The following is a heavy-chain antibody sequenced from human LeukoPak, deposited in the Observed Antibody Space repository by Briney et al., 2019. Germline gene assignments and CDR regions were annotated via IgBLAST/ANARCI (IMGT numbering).Heavy chain of an antibody. D-gene: IGHD1-14*01. J-gene: IGHJ5*02. CDR1: GGSISSGDYY. CDR3: ARGSTENWFDP. CDR2: IYYSGST. V-gene: IGHV4-30-4*01. Sequence: TLSLTCTVSGGSISSGDYYWSWIRQPPGKGLGWIGYIYYSGSTYYNPSLKSRVTISVDTSKNQFSLKLSSVTAADTAVYYCARGSTENWFDPWGQGTLVTVSS.